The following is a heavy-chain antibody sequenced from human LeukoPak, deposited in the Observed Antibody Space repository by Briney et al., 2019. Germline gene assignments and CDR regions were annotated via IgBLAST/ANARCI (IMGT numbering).Heavy chain of an antibody. J-gene: IGHJ4*02. V-gene: IGHV3-30*02. Sequence: PGGSLRLSCAASGFTFSNYGMHWVRQAPGKGLEWVAFIRNDGSNKYYADSVKGRFTVSRDKSKNTLYLQMNSLRSEDTAVYYCAKQLGRYGVEGTRFDYWGQGTLVTVSS. CDR3: AKQLGRYGVEGTRFDY. D-gene: IGHD1-1*01. CDR1: GFTFSNYG. CDR2: IRNDGSNK.